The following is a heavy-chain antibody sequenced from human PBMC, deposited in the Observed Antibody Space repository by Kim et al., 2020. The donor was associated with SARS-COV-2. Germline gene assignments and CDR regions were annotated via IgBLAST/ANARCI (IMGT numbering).Heavy chain of an antibody. V-gene: IGHV4-30-4*01. CDR1: GGSISSGDYY. CDR3: ARDYYDSSGYSGWFDP. CDR2: IYYSGST. D-gene: IGHD3-22*01. J-gene: IGHJ5*02. Sequence: SETLSLTCTVSGGSISSGDYYWSWIRQPPGKGLEWIGYIYYSGSTYYNPSLKSRVTISVDTSKNQFSLKLSSVTAADTAVYYCARDYYDSSGYSGWFDPWGQGTLVTVSS.